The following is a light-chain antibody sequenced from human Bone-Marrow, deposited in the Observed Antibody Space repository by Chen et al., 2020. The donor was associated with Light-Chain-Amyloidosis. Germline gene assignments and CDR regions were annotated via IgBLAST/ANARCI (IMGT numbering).Light chain of an antibody. V-gene: IGKV3-15*01. CDR3: QKYTIWPPYT. Sequence: EVVMTSSPAILAASPGERATFSCSASQSVSSNLSWYQQKPGQAPRLLIHGASTRATGIPPRFSSSSSGTAFTLTISSLQSEDYAVYYCQKYTIWPPYTFGQGTKLEIK. J-gene: IGKJ2*01. CDR1: QSVSSN. CDR2: GAS.